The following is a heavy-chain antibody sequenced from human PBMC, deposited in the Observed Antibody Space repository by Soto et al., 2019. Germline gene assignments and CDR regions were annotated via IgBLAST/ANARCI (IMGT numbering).Heavy chain of an antibody. V-gene: IGHV3-74*01. CDR2: INTDGSST. Sequence: GGSLRLSCAASGFTFSSHWMHWVRQAPGKGLVWVSRINTDGSSTNYADSVKGRFTVSRDNAKNTLYLQMNSLRAEDTAVYYCASSLLWPLYLHYWGQGTLVTVSS. CDR3: ASSLLWPLYLHY. CDR1: GFTFSSHW. J-gene: IGHJ4*02. D-gene: IGHD2-21*02.